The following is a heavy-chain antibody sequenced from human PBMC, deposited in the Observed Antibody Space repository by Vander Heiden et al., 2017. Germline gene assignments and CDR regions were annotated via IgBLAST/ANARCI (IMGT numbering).Heavy chain of an antibody. CDR3: ARSDVLRFLEWTGLPNYYYYYGMDV. D-gene: IGHD3-3*01. V-gene: IGHV4-39*01. Sequence: QLQLQESGPGLVQPSETPSLTCTVSGVSIGTSRYSWGWIRQPPGRGREWIRSIYYSGSTYYNPSPKSRVTISVDTSRNQFSLKLSSVTAADTAVYYCARSDVLRFLEWTGLPNYYYYYGMDVWGQGTTVTVSS. CDR1: GVSIGTSRYS. J-gene: IGHJ6*02. CDR2: IYYSGST.